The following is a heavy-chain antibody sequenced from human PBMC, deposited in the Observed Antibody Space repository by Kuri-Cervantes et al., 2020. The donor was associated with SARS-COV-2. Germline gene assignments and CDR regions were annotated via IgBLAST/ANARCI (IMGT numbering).Heavy chain of an antibody. CDR1: GFNFSRTD. D-gene: IGHD1-26*01. CDR3: ARRGGNNDSAWKRADAFDI. CDR2: ISHDGKNK. Sequence: GGSLRLSCAASGFNFSRTDMHWVRQAPGKGLEWVAVISHDGKNKKCIASGKGRFTISRDNAKNSLYLRMNSLRAEDTAVYYCARRGGNNDSAWKRADAFDIWGQGTMVTVSS. J-gene: IGHJ3*02. V-gene: IGHV3-30*03.